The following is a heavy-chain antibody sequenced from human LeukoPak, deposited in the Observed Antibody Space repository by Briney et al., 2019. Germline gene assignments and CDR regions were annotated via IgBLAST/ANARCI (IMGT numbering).Heavy chain of an antibody. CDR1: GYSISSGYY. J-gene: IGHJ4*02. CDR3: ARTQLRGFYFDY. Sequence: SETLSLTCAVSGYSISSGYYWGWIRQPPGQGLEWIGSIYHSGSTYYNPSLKSRVTISVDTSKNQFSLKLSSVAAADTAVYYCARTQLRGFYFDYWGQGTLVTVSS. CDR2: IYHSGST. V-gene: IGHV4-38-2*01. D-gene: IGHD3-10*01.